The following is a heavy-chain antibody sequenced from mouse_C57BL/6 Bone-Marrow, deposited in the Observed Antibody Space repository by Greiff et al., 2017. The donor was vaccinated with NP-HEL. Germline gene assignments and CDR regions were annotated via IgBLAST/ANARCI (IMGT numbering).Heavy chain of an antibody. CDR2: IWRGGST. D-gene: IGHD1-1*02. V-gene: IGHV2-5*01. Sequence: QVQLKQSGPGLVQPSQSLSITCTVSGFSLTSYGVHWVRQSPGKGLEWLGVIWRGGSTDYNAAFMSRLSITKDNSKSQVFFKMNSLQADDTAIYYCAKKKGGLGTYWYFDVWGTGTTVTVSS. CDR3: AKKKGGLGTYWYFDV. J-gene: IGHJ1*03. CDR1: GFSLTSYG.